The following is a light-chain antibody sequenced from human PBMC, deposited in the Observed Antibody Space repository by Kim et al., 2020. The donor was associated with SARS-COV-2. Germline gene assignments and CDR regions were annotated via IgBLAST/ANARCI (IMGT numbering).Light chain of an antibody. Sequence: VSGAPGQRVTISCTGSSSNIGAGYDVHWYQQLPGTAPKLLIYGNSNRPSGVPDRFSGSKSGTSASLAITGLQAEDEADYYGQSYGVFGGGTKLTVL. J-gene: IGLJ3*02. CDR1: SSNIGAGYD. V-gene: IGLV1-40*01. CDR2: GNS. CDR3: QSYGV.